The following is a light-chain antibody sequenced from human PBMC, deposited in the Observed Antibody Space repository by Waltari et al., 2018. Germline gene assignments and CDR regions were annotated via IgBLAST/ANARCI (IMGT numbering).Light chain of an antibody. V-gene: IGKV3-20*01. J-gene: IGKJ4*01. CDR3: QQYAQSPLT. Sequence: EIVLTPSPGTLSLSPGERATLSCRASQSISRNYLAWYQKKPGQAPRFLISDASSRATGIPDRFSGSGSGTDFTLTISRLEPEDFAVYYCQQYAQSPLTFGGGTKVEIK. CDR2: DAS. CDR1: QSISRNY.